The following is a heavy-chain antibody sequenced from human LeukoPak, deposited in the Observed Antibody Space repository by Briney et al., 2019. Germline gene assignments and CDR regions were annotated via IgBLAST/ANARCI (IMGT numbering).Heavy chain of an antibody. Sequence: GGSLRLSCAASGFTFTRYTMNWVRQAPGKGLEWVSSISSSRTYIYYADSVKGRFAISRDNAKTSLYLQMNSLRAEDTAVYYCARDRDIAAAGTVGAFDIWGQGTMVTVSS. CDR2: ISSSRTYI. CDR3: ARDRDIAAAGTVGAFDI. D-gene: IGHD6-13*01. V-gene: IGHV3-21*04. J-gene: IGHJ3*02. CDR1: GFTFTRYT.